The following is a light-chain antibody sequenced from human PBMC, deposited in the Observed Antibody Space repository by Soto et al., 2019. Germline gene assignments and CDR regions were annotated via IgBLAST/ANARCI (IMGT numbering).Light chain of an antibody. CDR1: SSDVGGYHY. CDR3: SSYTSSSSYV. V-gene: IGLV2-14*01. Sequence: QSALTQPASVSGSPGQSITISCTGTSSDVGGYHYVSWYQQHPGKAPKLMIYDVSNRPSGVSNRCSGSKSGNTASLTISGLQADDEADYYCSSYTSSSSYVFGTGTKLTVL. CDR2: DVS. J-gene: IGLJ1*01.